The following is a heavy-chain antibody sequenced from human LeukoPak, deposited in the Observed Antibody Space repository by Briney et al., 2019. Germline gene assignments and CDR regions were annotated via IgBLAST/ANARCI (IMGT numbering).Heavy chain of an antibody. CDR3: ARGPRIAAAVPFDP. Sequence: GASVKVSCKASGYTFTSYDINWVRQATGQGLEWMGWMNPNSGNTGYAQKFQGRVTMTRNTSISTAYMELSSLRSEDTAVYYCARGPRIAAAVPFDPWGQGTLVTVSS. V-gene: IGHV1-8*01. J-gene: IGHJ5*02. CDR1: GYTFTSYD. CDR2: MNPNSGNT. D-gene: IGHD6-13*01.